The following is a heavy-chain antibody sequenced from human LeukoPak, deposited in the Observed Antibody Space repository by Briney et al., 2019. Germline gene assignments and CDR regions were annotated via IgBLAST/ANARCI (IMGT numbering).Heavy chain of an antibody. D-gene: IGHD2-2*01. V-gene: IGHV4-59*11. Sequence: SETLSLTCTVSGGSISSHYWSWIRQPPGKGLEWIGYIYYSGSTNYNPSLKSRVTISVDTSKNQFSLKLSSVTAADTAVYYCARSTHYYYYYMDVWGKGTTVTVSS. CDR1: GGSISSHY. CDR3: ARSTHYYYYYMDV. J-gene: IGHJ6*03. CDR2: IYYSGST.